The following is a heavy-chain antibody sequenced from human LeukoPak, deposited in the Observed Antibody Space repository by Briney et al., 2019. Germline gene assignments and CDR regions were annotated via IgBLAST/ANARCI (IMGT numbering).Heavy chain of an antibody. CDR1: GGSISSYY. V-gene: IGHV4-4*07. D-gene: IGHD5-12*01. Sequence: SETLSLTCTVSGGSISSYYWSWIRQPAGKGLEWIGRIYTSGSTDYNPSLKSRVTISVDTSQNQFSLKLSSVTAADTAVYYCARDMATISCYYMDVWGKGTTVTISS. J-gene: IGHJ6*03. CDR2: IYTSGST. CDR3: ARDMATISCYYMDV.